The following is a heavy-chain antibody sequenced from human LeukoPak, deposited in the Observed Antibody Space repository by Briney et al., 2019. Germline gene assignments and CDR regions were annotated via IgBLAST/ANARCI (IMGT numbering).Heavy chain of an antibody. V-gene: IGHV3-21*01. CDR3: ARDPNTYCSSTSCRPYYFDY. J-gene: IGHJ4*02. CDR1: GFTFSSYK. CDR2: ISSSSDDI. Sequence: PGGSLRLSCAASGFTFSSYKMSWVRQVPGKGLEWVASISSSSDDIYYADSVKGRFTISRDDAKNSLFLQMISLRAEDTAVYYCARDPNTYCSSTSCRPYYFDYWGQGTLVTVSS. D-gene: IGHD2-2*01.